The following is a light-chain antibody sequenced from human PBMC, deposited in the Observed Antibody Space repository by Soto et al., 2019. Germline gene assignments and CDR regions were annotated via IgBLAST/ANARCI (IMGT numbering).Light chain of an antibody. CDR3: QQYQSYSRT. CDR2: KAS. V-gene: IGKV1-5*03. CDR1: QSISSW. Sequence: IQMTQSPSTLSASVVDRVTITCRASQSISSWLAWYQQKPGKAPKLLIYKASSLEGGVPSRFSGSESGTEFTLTISSLQPYDFATYYCQQYQSYSRTFGQGTKVDIK. J-gene: IGKJ1*01.